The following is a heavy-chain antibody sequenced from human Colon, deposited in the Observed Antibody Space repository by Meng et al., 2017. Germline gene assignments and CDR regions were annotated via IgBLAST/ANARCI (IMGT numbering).Heavy chain of an antibody. Sequence: LSSSAPGSVCPSETLSPARTGSGGSVSSVSYCWSWIRQPPGKGLEWIGYMYDSGSTKYNPSLKGRVTISVDTSKNQFSLTLTSVTAADTAVYYCATGLRHGDWFDPWGPGTLVTVSS. CDR1: GGSVSSVSYC. V-gene: IGHV4-61*01. CDR3: ATGLRHGDWFDP. J-gene: IGHJ5*02. D-gene: IGHD4-17*01. CDR2: MYDSGST.